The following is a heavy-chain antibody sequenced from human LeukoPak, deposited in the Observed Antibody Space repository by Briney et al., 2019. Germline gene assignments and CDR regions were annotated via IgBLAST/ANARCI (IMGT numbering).Heavy chain of an antibody. CDR2: ISSSSSYI. J-gene: IGHJ4*02. CDR3: AIPRITGTRAWVY. V-gene: IGHV3-21*01. Sequence: PGGSLRLSCAGSGFTFNTYSMNWVRQAPGKGLEWVSSISSSSSYIYYADSVKGRFTISRDNAKNSLYLQMNSLRAEDTAVYYCAIPRITGTRAWVYWGQGTLVTVSS. D-gene: IGHD1-14*01. CDR1: GFTFNTYS.